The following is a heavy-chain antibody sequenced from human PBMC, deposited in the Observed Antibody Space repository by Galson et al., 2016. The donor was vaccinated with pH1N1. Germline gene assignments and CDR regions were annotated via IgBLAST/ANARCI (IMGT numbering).Heavy chain of an antibody. CDR2: VYYSGST. D-gene: IGHD6-19*01. V-gene: IGHV4-59*08. CDR1: GGSISSYY. J-gene: IGHJ4*02. CDR3: ARGLAVAGTFYFDP. Sequence: SETLSLTCTVSGGSISSYYWSWIRQHPGKGLEWLGYVYYSGSTYYNPSLKSRLTISVDTSKNQFSLKLTSVTAADTAVYYCARGLAVAGTFYFDPWGQGTLVTVSS.